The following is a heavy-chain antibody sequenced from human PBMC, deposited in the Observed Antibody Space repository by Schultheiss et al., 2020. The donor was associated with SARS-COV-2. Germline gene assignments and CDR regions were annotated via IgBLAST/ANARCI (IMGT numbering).Heavy chain of an antibody. J-gene: IGHJ2*01. CDR2: IFSNDEK. V-gene: IGHV2-26*01. CDR3: ARREVGATTGWYFDL. Sequence: SGPTLVKPTETLTLTCTVSGFSLSNARMGVSWIRQPPGKALEWLAHIFSNDEKSYSTSLKSRLTISKDTSKSQVVLTMTNMDPVDTATYYCARREVGATTGWYFDLWGRGTLVTVSS. D-gene: IGHD1-26*01. CDR1: GFSLSNARMG.